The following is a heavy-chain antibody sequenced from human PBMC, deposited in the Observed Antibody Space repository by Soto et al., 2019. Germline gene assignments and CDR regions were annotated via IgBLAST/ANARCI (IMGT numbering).Heavy chain of an antibody. J-gene: IGHJ5*02. CDR1: GGTLSGYY. CDR3: ARGQRFSDWFDP. V-gene: IGHV4-4*07. D-gene: IGHD3-3*01. CDR2: IYSSGST. Sequence: PSETLSLTGPVPGGTLSGYYWTWIRQSAGGGLEWIGRIYSSGSTNYNPSLKSRVTISLDTSMSHFSLRLRSVSAADTAVYYCARGQRFSDWFDPWGQGTLVTVYS.